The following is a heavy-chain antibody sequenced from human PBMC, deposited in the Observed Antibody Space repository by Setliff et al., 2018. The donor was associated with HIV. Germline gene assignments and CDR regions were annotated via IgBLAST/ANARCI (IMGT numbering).Heavy chain of an antibody. D-gene: IGHD3-22*01. CDR1: GGTFSNYG. CDR2: IIPISGTA. CDR3: ARADYDSSGYYAAGSAFDI. Sequence: GASVKVSCKASGGTFSNYGMSWVRQAPGQGLEWMGGIIPISGTANYAQKFQGRVTITTDESTSTAYMELSSLRSEDTAVYYCARADYDSSGYYAAGSAFDIWGQGTMVTVS. V-gene: IGHV1-69*05. J-gene: IGHJ3*02.